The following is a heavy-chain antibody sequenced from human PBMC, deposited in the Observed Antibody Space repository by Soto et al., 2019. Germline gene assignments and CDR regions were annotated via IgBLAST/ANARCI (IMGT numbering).Heavy chain of an antibody. V-gene: IGHV4-30-4*01. CDR2: IYYSGST. CDR1: GGSISSGDYY. J-gene: IGHJ5*02. D-gene: IGHD3-22*01. CDR3: ARDRYYYDSSGYPTLNWFDP. Sequence: SETLSLTCTVSGGSISSGDYYWSWIRQPPGKDLEWIGYIYYSGSTYYNPSLKSRVTISVDTSKNQFSLKLSSVTAADTAVYYCARDRYYYDSSGYPTLNWFDPWGQGTLVTVSS.